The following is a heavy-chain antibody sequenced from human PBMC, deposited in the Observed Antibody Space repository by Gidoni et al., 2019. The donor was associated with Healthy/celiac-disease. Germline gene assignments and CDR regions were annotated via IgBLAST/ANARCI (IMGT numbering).Heavy chain of an antibody. CDR2: IRGDGSNT. J-gene: IGHJ3*02. V-gene: IGHV3-23*04. Sequence: EVQLVESGGGLVQPGGSLRLSCAASGFTFRSYAMDWVRQAPGKGLEWVAVIRGDGSNTYYADSVKGRFTISRDNSKNTLYLQMNSLRAEDTAVYYCAKERAAGAFDIWGQGTMVTVSS. CDR1: GFTFRSYA. CDR3: AKERAAGAFDI.